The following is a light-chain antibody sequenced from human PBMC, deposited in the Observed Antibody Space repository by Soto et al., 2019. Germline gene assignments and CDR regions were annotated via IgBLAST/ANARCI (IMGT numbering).Light chain of an antibody. V-gene: IGKV3-20*01. CDR1: QSVDSTF. CDR3: QQYMSSVT. J-gene: IGKJ1*01. Sequence: EIVLTQSPGSLSMSPGERVTLSCRASQSVDSTFFAWYQKKPGQAPRLLMYGVSKRATGIPDRFSGSGSGTDFTLTITGLEPEDFAVYYCQQYMSSVTFGQGTRVEIK. CDR2: GVS.